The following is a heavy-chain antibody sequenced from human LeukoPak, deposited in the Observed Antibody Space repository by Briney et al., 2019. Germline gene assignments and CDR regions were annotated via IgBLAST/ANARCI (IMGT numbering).Heavy chain of an antibody. CDR2: ISGSGGTT. CDR1: GFTFSSYA. Sequence: PGGSLRLSCAASGFTFSSYAMSWVRQAPGKGLEWVSGISGSGGTTYYADSVKGRFTISRDNSKNTLYLQMNSLRAEDTAVYYCARAYYRFSYVGALDYWGQGTLVTVSS. V-gene: IGHV3-23*01. CDR3: ARAYYRFSYVGALDY. D-gene: IGHD1-26*01. J-gene: IGHJ4*02.